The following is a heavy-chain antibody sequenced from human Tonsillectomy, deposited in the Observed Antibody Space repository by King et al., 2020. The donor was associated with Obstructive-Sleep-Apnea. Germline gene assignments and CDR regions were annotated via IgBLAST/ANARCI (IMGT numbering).Heavy chain of an antibody. CDR3: AKDLSSPYYYDSSGYYFSY. V-gene: IGHV3-23*04. CDR2: ISGSGGST. J-gene: IGHJ4*02. Sequence: VQLVESGGGLVQPGGSLRLSCAASGFTFSSYAMSWVRQAPGKGLEWVSAISGSGGSTYYADSVKGRFTISRDNSKKTRYLQMNSLRAEDTAVYYCAKDLSSPYYYDSSGYYFSYWGQGTLVTVSS. CDR1: GFTFSSYA. D-gene: IGHD3-22*01.